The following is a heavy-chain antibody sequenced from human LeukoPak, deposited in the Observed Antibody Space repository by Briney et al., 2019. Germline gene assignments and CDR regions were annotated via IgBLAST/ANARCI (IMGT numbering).Heavy chain of an antibody. D-gene: IGHD3-22*01. V-gene: IGHV1-18*01. CDR2: TNPRNGNT. Sequence: ASVKVSCKASVYTFITYGISWVRQPPGQGLAWMGWTNPRNGNTNYVQNLQGRVNMTMDTSTSTAYMELRSLRSDDTGVYFCARVGYDSSGHHRYGFDIWGQGTMVTVSS. J-gene: IGHJ3*02. CDR3: ARVGYDSSGHHRYGFDI. CDR1: VYTFITYG.